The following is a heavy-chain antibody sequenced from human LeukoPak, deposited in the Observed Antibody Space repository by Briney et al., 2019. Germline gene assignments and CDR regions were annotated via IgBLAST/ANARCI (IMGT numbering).Heavy chain of an antibody. CDR3: ARSFYDSSGYSYSSFDY. J-gene: IGHJ4*02. D-gene: IGHD3-22*01. V-gene: IGHV4-30-4*01. CDR1: GGSISSGDYY. Sequence: PSETLSLTCTVSGGSISSGDYYWSWIRQPPGKGLEWIGYIYYSGSTYYNPSLKSRVTISVDTSKNQFSLKLSSVTAADTAVYYCARSFYDSSGYSYSSFDYWGQGTLVTVSS. CDR2: IYYSGST.